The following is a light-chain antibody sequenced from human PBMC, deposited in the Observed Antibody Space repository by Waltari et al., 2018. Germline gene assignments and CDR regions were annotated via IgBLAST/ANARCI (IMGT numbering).Light chain of an antibody. Sequence: SSELTQDPAVSVALGQTVRITCQGDSLRSYYASWYQQKPGQGPVLVLYGKNNRPSGIPDRFSGSSSGNTASLTITGAQAEDEADYYCNSRDSSGNHPVFGGGTKLTVL. V-gene: IGLV3-19*01. J-gene: IGLJ2*01. CDR3: NSRDSSGNHPV. CDR2: GKN. CDR1: SLRSYY.